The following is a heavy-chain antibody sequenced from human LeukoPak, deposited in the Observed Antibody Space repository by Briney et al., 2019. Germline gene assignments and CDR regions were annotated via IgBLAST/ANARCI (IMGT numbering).Heavy chain of an antibody. V-gene: IGHV1-24*01. CDR1: GYTLTELS. CDR2: FDPEYGET. CDR3: AKDISLNP. J-gene: IGHJ5*02. Sequence: ASVKLSFKVSGYTLTELSMHWVRQAPGKGLEWMGGFDPEYGETIYAQKFQGRVTMTEDTSTDTAYLELSSLRSTDRAVYECAKDISLNPWGQGTLVTVSS.